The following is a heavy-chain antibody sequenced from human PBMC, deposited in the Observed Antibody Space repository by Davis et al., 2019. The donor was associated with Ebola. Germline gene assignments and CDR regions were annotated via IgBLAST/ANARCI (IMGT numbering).Heavy chain of an antibody. CDR3: ARDRGFYCSGGSCSEPGYFDY. CDR1: GGTFSSYA. CDR2: IIPIFGTA. J-gene: IGHJ4*02. V-gene: IGHV1-69*13. Sequence: SVKVSCKASGGTFSSYAISWVRQAPGQGLEWMGGIIPIFGTANYAQKFQGRVTITADESTSTAYMELSSLRSEDTAVYYCARDRGFYCSGGSCSEPGYFDYWGQGTLVTVSS. D-gene: IGHD2-15*01.